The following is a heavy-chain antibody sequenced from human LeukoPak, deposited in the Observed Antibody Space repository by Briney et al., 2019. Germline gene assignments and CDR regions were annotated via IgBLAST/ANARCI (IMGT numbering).Heavy chain of an antibody. CDR1: GYTFTDYY. V-gene: IGHV1-2*02. Sequence: ASVKVSCKASGYTFTDYYIHWVRQAPGQGLEWMGWIDPNNGGTNCAQKFQGRVTMTRDTSISTAYMQLCGLTFDDTAVYYCAKFWHSDCWGQGTLVTVSS. CDR2: IDPNNGGT. J-gene: IGHJ4*02. CDR3: AKFWHSDC.